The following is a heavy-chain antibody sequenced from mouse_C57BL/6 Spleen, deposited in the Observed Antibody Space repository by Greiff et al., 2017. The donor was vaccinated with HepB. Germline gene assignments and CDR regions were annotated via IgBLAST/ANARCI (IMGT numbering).Heavy chain of an antibody. Sequence: EVHLVESGGGLVQPGGSMKLSCAASGFTFSDAWMDWVRQSPEKGLEWVAEIRNKANNHATYYAESVKGRFTISRDDSKSSVYLQMNSLRAEDTGIYYCTRRKDYDGAWFAYWVQGTLVTVSA. CDR2: IRNKANNHAT. CDR1: GFTFSDAW. D-gene: IGHD2-4*01. V-gene: IGHV6-6*01. J-gene: IGHJ3*01. CDR3: TRRKDYDGAWFAY.